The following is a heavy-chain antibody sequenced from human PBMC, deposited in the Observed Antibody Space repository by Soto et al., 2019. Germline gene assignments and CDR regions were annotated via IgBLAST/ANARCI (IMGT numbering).Heavy chain of an antibody. V-gene: IGHV1-18*01. J-gene: IGHJ4*02. D-gene: IGHD3-9*01. CDR3: ARTYYDILSGYYGGDY. CDR2: ISPYNGNT. CDR1: GYKFITYG. Sequence: QVQLVQSGAEVKKPGASVTVSCKASGYKFITYGISWVRQAPGQGLEWMGWISPYNGNTNYAQKLXGXVXMXXETSTSTAYMELRSLRSDDTAVYYCARTYYDILSGYYGGDYWGQGTRVTVSS.